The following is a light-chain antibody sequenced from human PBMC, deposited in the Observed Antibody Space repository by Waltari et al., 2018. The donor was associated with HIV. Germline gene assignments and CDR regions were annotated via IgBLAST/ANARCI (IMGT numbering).Light chain of an antibody. CDR1: QSVSSSY. CDR3: QQYGSSPQFSCRHMYT. J-gene: IGKJ2*01. CDR2: GAS. Sequence: EIVLTQSPGTLSLSPGERATLSCRASQSVSSSYLAWYQQKPGQAPRLLIYGASSSATGIPDRFSGSGSGTDFTLTISRLEPEDFAVYYCQQYGSSPQFSCRHMYTFGQGTKLEIK. V-gene: IGKV3-20*01.